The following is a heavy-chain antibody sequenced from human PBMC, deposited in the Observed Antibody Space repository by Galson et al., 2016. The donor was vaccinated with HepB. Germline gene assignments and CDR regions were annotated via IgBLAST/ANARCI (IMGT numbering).Heavy chain of an antibody. D-gene: IGHD3-9*01. CDR2: LSGSGGST. CDR3: AHRRGIVTGHAGY. J-gene: IGHJ4*02. CDR1: GFTFSNYA. Sequence: SLRLSCAASGFTFSNYAMIWVRQAPGKGLEWVSGLSGSGGSTYYADSVKGRFTISRDNSKNTRYLQMNSLRAEDTAVYYCAHRRGIVTGHAGYWGQGTLVTVSS. V-gene: IGHV3-23*01.